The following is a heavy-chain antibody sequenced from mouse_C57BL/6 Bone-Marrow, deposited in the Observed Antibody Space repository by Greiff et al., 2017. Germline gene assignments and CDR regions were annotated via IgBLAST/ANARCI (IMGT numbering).Heavy chain of an antibody. Sequence: VQLQQPGAELVMPGASVKLSCKASGYTFTSYWMHWVKQRPGQGLEWIGEIDPSDSYTNYNQKFKGKSTLTVDKSSSTAYMQLSSLTSEDSAVYYCAREEGYYLSWYFDYWGQGTTLTVSA. D-gene: IGHD2-3*01. V-gene: IGHV1-69*01. CDR1: GYTFTSYW. J-gene: IGHJ2*01. CDR2: IDPSDSYT. CDR3: AREEGYYLSWYFDY.